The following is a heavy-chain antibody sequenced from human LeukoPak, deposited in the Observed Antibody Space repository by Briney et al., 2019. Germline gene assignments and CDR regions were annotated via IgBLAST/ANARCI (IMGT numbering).Heavy chain of an antibody. D-gene: IGHD2-15*01. CDR2: INPNSGGT. V-gene: IGHV1-2*02. CDR1: GYTFTGYY. CDR3: ARDCSGGSCYSGYDY. J-gene: IGHJ4*02. Sequence: SVTVSCKASGYTFTGYYMHWVRQAPGQGLEWMGWINPNSGGTNYAQKFQGRVTMTRDTSISTAYMELSRLRSDDTAVYYCARDCSGGSCYSGYDYWGQGTLVTVSS.